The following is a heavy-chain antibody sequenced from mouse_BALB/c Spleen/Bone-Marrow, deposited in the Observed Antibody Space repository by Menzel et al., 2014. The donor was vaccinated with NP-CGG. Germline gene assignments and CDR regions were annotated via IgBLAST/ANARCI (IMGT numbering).Heavy chain of an antibody. CDR3: ANYYYGYYFDS. V-gene: IGHV14-3*02. CDR1: GFNTKDTY. Sequence: VQLKHSEAELVKPGASVKLSCTASGFNTKDTYMHWVKQRPEQGLEWIGRIDPANGNTKYDPKFQGKATITADTSSNTAYLQLSSLTSEDTAVYYCANYYYGYYFDSWGQGTTLTVSS. J-gene: IGHJ2*01. CDR2: IDPANGNT. D-gene: IGHD1-1*01.